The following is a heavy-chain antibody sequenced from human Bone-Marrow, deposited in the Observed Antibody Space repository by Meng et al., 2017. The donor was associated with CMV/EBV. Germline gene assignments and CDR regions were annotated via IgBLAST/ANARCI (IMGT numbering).Heavy chain of an antibody. CDR1: GYSFTSYW. CDR3: ATYSSSSVGNWGFYYYYYGMDV. V-gene: IGHV5-51*01. D-gene: IGHD6-6*01. J-gene: IGHJ6*02. CDR2: IYPGDSDT. Sequence: GGSLRLSCKGSGYSFTSYWIGWVRQMPGKGLEWMGIIYPGDSDTRYSPSFQGQVTISADKSISTAYLQWSSLKASDTAMYYCATYSSSSVGNWGFYYYYYGMDVWGQGTTVTVSS.